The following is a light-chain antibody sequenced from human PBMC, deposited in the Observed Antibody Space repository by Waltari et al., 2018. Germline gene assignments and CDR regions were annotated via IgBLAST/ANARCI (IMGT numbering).Light chain of an antibody. CDR1: QSVSSIY. CDR2: GAS. CDR3: QQYGSSPPYS. J-gene: IGKJ2*03. V-gene: IGKV3-20*01. Sequence: IVLTQSPGPLSLSPGDSATLSCRASQSVSSIYLAWYQQKPGQAPRLLIYGASSRATGISDRFSGSGSGTDFTLTISRLEPEDFAVYYCQQYGSSPPYSFGQGTKLEIK.